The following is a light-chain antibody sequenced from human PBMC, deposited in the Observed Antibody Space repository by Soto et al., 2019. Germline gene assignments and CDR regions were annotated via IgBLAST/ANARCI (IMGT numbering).Light chain of an antibody. CDR2: GAS. CDR1: QSVSSN. V-gene: IGKV3-15*01. Sequence: EIVMTQSPATLSVSPGERATLSCRASQSVSSNLAWYQQKPGQAPRLLIYGASTRATGIPARFSGSGSGTEFTLTISSLQSEDFAVYYCQQLNNYPLTFGGGTKVDIK. J-gene: IGKJ4*01. CDR3: QQLNNYPLT.